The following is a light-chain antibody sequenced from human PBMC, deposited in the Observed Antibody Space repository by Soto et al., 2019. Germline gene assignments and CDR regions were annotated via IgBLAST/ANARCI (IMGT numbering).Light chain of an antibody. CDR1: QGINNF. Sequence: DIQMTQSPSSLSASIGDRVTITCRASQGINNFLAWYQQKPGEAPKLLLYAASILRSGVPSRFSGSGSGTDFTLTISSLQPEDVATYYCQKYNSPPRTFDQGTRV. CDR2: AAS. V-gene: IGKV1-27*01. J-gene: IGKJ1*01. CDR3: QKYNSPPRT.